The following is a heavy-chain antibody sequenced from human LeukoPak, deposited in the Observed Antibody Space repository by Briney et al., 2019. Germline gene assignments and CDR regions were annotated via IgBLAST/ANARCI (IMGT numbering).Heavy chain of an antibody. D-gene: IGHD6-19*01. CDR3: ARAGLLSGWYGNWFDP. J-gene: IGHJ5*02. CDR1: GDSVSSNNAA. Sequence: SQTLSLTCAISGDSVSSNNAAWNWIRQSPSRGLEWLGRTYYRSKWYNDYAVSVKSRITINPDTSRNQFSLQLNSVIPDDTAVYYCARAGLLSGWYGNWFDPWGQGTLVTVSS. CDR2: TYYRSKWYN. V-gene: IGHV6-1*01.